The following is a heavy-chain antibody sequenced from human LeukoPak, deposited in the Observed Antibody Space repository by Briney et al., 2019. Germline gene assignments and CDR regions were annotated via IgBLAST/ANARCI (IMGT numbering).Heavy chain of an antibody. Sequence: PSETLSLTCTVSGYSISSGYYWGWIRQPPGKGLEWIGSIYHSGSTYYNPSLKSRVTISVDTSKNQFSLKLSSVTAADTAVYYCARIRAEVVGANWVDYWGQGTLVTVSS. D-gene: IGHD1-26*01. CDR1: GYSISSGYY. J-gene: IGHJ4*02. CDR3: ARIRAEVVGANWVDY. CDR2: IYHSGST. V-gene: IGHV4-38-2*02.